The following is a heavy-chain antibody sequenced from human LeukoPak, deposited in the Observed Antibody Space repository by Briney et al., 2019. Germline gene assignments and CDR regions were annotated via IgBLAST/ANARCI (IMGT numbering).Heavy chain of an antibody. CDR1: GGSIIKSY. CDR2: ISHSGNT. J-gene: IGHJ4*02. Sequence: SETLSLTFPVSGGSIIKSYWGWIRQPPGKGLEWIGYISHSGNTNCNPSLKSRVAISLYTSKNQFSLILSSVTAADTAVYYCVRMGRWVYDRASYSFHYWGQGTLVTVSS. CDR3: VRMGRWVYDRASYSFHY. V-gene: IGHV4-59*01. D-gene: IGHD3-9*01.